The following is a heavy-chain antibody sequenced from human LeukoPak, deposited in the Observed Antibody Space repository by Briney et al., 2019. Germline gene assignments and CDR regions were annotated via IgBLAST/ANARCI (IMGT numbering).Heavy chain of an antibody. V-gene: IGHV3-11*01. D-gene: IGHD3-22*01. CDR2: ISSSGSTI. J-gene: IGHJ4*02. CDR3: ATAMIGLYYFDY. CDR1: GFTFRDYY. Sequence: GGSLRLSCAASGFTFRDYYMSWIRQAPGKGLEWVSYISSSGSTIYYADSVKGRFTISRDNAKNSLYLQMNSLKAEDTAVYYCATAMIGLYYFDYWGQGTLVTVSS.